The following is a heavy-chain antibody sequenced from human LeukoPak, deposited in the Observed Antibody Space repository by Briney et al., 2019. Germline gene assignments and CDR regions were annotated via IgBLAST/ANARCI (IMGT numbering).Heavy chain of an antibody. J-gene: IGHJ6*04. CDR3: AELGITMIGGV. CDR2: ISSSSTYI. CDR1: GFTFSSYN. V-gene: IGHV3-21*01. Sequence: PGGSLRLSCAASGFTFSSYNMNWVRQAPGKGLGWVSSISSSSTYIYYADSVKGRFTISRDNAKNSLYLQMNSLRAEDTAVYYCAELGITMIGGVWGKGTTVTISS. D-gene: IGHD3-10*02.